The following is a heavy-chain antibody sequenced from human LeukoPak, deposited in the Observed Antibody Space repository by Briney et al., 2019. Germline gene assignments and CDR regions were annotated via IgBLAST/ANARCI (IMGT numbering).Heavy chain of an antibody. CDR3: AKDSGRYYDFWSGYLTQPMDV. V-gene: IGHV1-24*01. J-gene: IGHJ6*02. D-gene: IGHD3-3*01. CDR1: GYTLTELS. CDR2: FDPEDGET. Sequence: GASVTVSCKVSGYTLTELSMHWVRQAPGKGLEWMGGFDPEDGETIYAQKFQGRVTMTEDTSTDTAYMELSSLRSEDTAVYYCAKDSGRYYDFWSGYLTQPMDVWGQGTTVTVSS.